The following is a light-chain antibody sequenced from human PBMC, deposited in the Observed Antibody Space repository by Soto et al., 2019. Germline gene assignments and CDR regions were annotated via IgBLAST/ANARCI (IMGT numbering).Light chain of an antibody. V-gene: IGLV2-8*01. CDR2: EVS. CDR1: SSDIGGYNS. J-gene: IGLJ2*01. Sequence: QSALTQPASVSGSPGQSITISCTGTSSDIGGYNSVSWYQQHPGKAPKLMIYEVSKRPSGVPVRFSGSKSGNTASLTVSGLQAEDEADYYCSSFAGSDNVVFGGGTKLTVL. CDR3: SSFAGSDNVV.